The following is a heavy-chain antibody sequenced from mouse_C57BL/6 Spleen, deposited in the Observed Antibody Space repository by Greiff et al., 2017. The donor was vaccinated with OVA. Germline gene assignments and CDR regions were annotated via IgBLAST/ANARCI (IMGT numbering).Heavy chain of an antibody. J-gene: IGHJ2*01. Sequence: VQLKESGAELVKPGASVKLSCTASGFNIKDYYMHWVKQRTEQGLEWIGRIDPEDGETKYAPKFQGTATITADTSSNTAYLQLSSLTSEDTAVDYCARGPNDGYYGDFDDWGQGTTLTVSS. V-gene: IGHV14-2*01. CDR2: IDPEDGET. CDR3: ARGPNDGYYGDFDD. CDR1: GFNIKDYY. D-gene: IGHD2-3*01.